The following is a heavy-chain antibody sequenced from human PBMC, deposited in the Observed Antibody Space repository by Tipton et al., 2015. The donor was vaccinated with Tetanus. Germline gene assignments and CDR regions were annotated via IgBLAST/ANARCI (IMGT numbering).Heavy chain of an antibody. Sequence: TLSLTCTVSGGSISSYYWSWIRQPPGKGLEWIGYIYYSGSTNYNPSLKSRVTMSVDTSRDQFSLKLKSVTAADTAVYYCARGRTPNEFWTESGYYFDHWGQGTLVTVSS. V-gene: IGHV4-59*12. CDR1: GGSISSYY. CDR3: ARGRTPNEFWTESGYYFDH. CDR2: IYYSGST. D-gene: IGHD3/OR15-3a*01. J-gene: IGHJ4*02.